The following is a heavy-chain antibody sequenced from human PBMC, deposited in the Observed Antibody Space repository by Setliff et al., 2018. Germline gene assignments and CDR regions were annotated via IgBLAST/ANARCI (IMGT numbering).Heavy chain of an antibody. J-gene: IGHJ4*02. CDR3: TVYNTGSSKDHY. Sequence: SETLSLTCAVSGGSISSGDASWSWIRQPPGKGLEWIGYIYHSGSTYYNPSLKSRVTISVDTSKNQFSLKLSSVTAADTALYYCTVYNTGSSKDHYWGQGTPVTVSS. CDR1: GGSISSGDAS. V-gene: IGHV4-30-2*01. CDR2: IYHSGST. D-gene: IGHD2-8*02.